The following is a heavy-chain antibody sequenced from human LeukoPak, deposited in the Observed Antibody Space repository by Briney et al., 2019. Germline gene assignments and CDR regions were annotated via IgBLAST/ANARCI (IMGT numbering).Heavy chain of an antibody. CDR2: ISGDGGST. CDR1: GFTFDDYA. CDR3: AKDIAPLSGSYLPDAFDI. V-gene: IGHV3-43*02. D-gene: IGHD3-10*01. Sequence: GGSLRLSCAASGFTFDDYAMHWVRQAPGKGLEWVSLISGDGGSTYYADSVKGRFTISRDNSKNSLYLQMNSLRTEDTALYYCAKDIAPLSGSYLPDAFDIWGQGTMVTVSS. J-gene: IGHJ3*02.